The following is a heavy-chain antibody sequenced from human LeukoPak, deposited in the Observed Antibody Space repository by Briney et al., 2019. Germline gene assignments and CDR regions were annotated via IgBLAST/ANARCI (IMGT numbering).Heavy chain of an antibody. CDR2: INSDGYST. Sequence: GALRLSCAASGFTFSRYWMHWVRQAPGKGLVWVSRINSDGYSTTYADSVKGRFTISRDNAKNTLYLQVNSLRADDTAVYYCARDYGAWGQGTLVTVSP. CDR1: GFTFSRYW. V-gene: IGHV3-74*01. J-gene: IGHJ5*02. D-gene: IGHD4/OR15-4a*01. CDR3: ARDYGA.